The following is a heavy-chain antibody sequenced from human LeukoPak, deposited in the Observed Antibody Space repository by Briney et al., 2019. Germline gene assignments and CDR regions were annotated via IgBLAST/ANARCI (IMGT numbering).Heavy chain of an antibody. Sequence: GGSLRLSCAASGFTFSIYAMSWVRQAPGKGLEWVSTISGSGGGTYFADSVKGRFTISRDNSKNTLYLQMNSLRAEDTAVYYCAKLANVYYYYYMDVWGKGTTVTVSS. CDR2: ISGSGGGT. D-gene: IGHD4/OR15-4a*01. J-gene: IGHJ6*03. V-gene: IGHV3-23*01. CDR3: AKLANVYYYYYMDV. CDR1: GFTFSIYA.